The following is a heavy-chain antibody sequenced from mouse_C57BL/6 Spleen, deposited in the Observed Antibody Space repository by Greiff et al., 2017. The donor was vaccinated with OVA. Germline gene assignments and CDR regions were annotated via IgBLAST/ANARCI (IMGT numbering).Heavy chain of an antibody. CDR1: GYAFSSYW. Sequence: QVQLKESGAELVKPGASVKISCKASGYAFSSYWMNWVKQRPGKGLEWIGQIYPGDGDTNYNGKFKGKATLTADKSSSTAYMQLSSLTSEDSAVYFCARSGDGYFDVWGTGTTVTVSS. V-gene: IGHV1-80*01. J-gene: IGHJ1*03. CDR2: IYPGDGDT. CDR3: ARSGDGYFDV. D-gene: IGHD3-1*01.